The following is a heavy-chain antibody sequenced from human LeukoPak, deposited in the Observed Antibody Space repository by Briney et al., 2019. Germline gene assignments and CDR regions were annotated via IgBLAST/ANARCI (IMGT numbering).Heavy chain of an antibody. CDR1: GFTVSSNY. D-gene: IGHD3-10*01. Sequence: GGSLRLSCAASGFTVSSNYMSWVRQAPGKGLEWVSAISGSGGSTYYADSVKGRFTISRDNSKNTLYLQMNSLRAEDTAVYYCAKGGDMVRGVIMDYYYYGMDVWGKGTTVTVSS. CDR2: ISGSGGST. J-gene: IGHJ6*04. CDR3: AKGGDMVRGVIMDYYYYGMDV. V-gene: IGHV3-23*01.